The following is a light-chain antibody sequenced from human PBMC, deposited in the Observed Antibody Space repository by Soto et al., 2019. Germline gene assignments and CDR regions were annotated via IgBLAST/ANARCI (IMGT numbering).Light chain of an antibody. J-gene: IGLJ2*01. CDR1: DSDVGGYNY. Sequence: QSALTQPASVSGSPGQSITISCTGTDSDVGGYNYVSWYQQNPGNAPKVMFYDVSNRPSGLSNRFSGSKSGNTASLTISGLQAEDEADYYCSSYTINGVGVFGGGTKVTVL. CDR3: SSYTINGVGV. V-gene: IGLV2-14*01. CDR2: DVS.